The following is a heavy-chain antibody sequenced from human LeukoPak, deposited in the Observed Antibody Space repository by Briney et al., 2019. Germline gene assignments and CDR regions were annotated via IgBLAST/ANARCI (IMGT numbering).Heavy chain of an antibody. Sequence: PSPTLSLTCAGYGGSFSGYYWSWIRQPPGKGLDWSREINHSGSTNYNPSLKSRVTISVDTSKNQFSLKLSSVTAADTAVYYCARGTAYYYYMDVWGKGTTVTVSS. V-gene: IGHV4-34*01. CDR1: GGSFSGYY. CDR2: INHSGST. J-gene: IGHJ6*03. CDR3: ARGTAYYYYMDV.